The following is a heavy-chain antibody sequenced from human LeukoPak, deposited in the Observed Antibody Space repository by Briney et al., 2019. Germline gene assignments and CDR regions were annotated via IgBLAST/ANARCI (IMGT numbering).Heavy chain of an antibody. J-gene: IGHJ6*03. D-gene: IGHD3-22*01. V-gene: IGHV3-15*01. CDR1: GFTFSNAW. CDR2: IKSKTDGGTT. CDR3: TTVNYDSSGYPYYYYYMDV. Sequence: GGSLRLSYAASGFTFSNAWMSWVRQAPGKGLEWVGRIKSKTDGGTTDYAAPVKGRFTISRDDSKNTLYLQMNSLKTEDTAVYYCTTVNYDSSGYPYYYYYMDVWGKGTTVTVSS.